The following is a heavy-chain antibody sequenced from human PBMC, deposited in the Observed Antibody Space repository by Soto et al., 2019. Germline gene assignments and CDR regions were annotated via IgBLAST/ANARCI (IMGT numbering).Heavy chain of an antibody. J-gene: IGHJ6*02. Sequence: QVQLVESGGGVVQPGRSLRLSCAASGFTFSSYAISWVRQAPGQGLEWMGGIIPIFGTANYAQKFQGRVTITADKSTSTAYMELSSLRSEDTAVYYCARDLSSGWYYYYGMDVWGQGTTVTVSS. V-gene: IGHV1-69*06. CDR3: ARDLSSGWYYYYGMDV. CDR1: GFTFSSYA. CDR2: IIPIFGTA. D-gene: IGHD6-19*01.